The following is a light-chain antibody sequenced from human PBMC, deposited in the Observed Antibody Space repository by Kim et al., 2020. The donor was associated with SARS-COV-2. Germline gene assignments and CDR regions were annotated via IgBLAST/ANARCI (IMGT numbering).Light chain of an antibody. CDR2: GAS. CDR1: QSVSSSY. V-gene: IGKV3-20*01. J-gene: IGKJ1*01. CDR3: QQYGSSRWT. Sequence: EIVLTQSPGTLSLSPGETATLSCRASQSVSSSYLAWYQQKPGQAPRLLIYGASTRATGIPDRFSGSGSRTDFTLTISRLEPEEFAVYYCQQYGSSRWTFGQGTKVDIK.